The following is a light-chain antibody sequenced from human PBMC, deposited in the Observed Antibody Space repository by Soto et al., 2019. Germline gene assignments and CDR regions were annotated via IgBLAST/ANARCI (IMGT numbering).Light chain of an antibody. CDR3: HQRQSWPRT. V-gene: IGKV3-11*01. Sequence: EVVWTQSPATLSSFPGDRFTLSCRASQAVNTRLAWYQHKPGQAPRLLIYLASNRAAGVPARFSGSGSGTDFTLTISDVEPEDFAVYYCHQRQSWPRTFGQGTKVDIK. CDR1: QAVNTR. CDR2: LAS. J-gene: IGKJ1*01.